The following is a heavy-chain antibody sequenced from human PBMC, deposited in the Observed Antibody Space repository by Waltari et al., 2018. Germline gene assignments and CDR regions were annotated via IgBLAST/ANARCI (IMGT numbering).Heavy chain of an antibody. CDR1: GYSISGGAF. CDR3: ARRGRLSSYFFDY. Sequence: QLHLQESGPGLLKPSETLSLTCAVSGYSISGGAFWGWIRQPPGKGLAWIGSIYPGEDTYFNPSLKSRVTISVDKSKNQYSLNLRSMTAADTVVYYCARRGRLSSYFFDYWGQGTLVTVSS. D-gene: IGHD2-15*01. CDR2: IYPGEDT. V-gene: IGHV4-38-2*01. J-gene: IGHJ4*02.